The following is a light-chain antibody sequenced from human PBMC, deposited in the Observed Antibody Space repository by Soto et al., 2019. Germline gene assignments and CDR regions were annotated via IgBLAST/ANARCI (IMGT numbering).Light chain of an antibody. CDR1: QSVSSY. Sequence: EIVLTPSTATLPLSQAPRSILSCRANQSVSSYLAWYQQKPGQAPRLLVYGATTRATGIPDRFSGSGSGSDFTLTISRLEPEDFAVYFCQQYGVSPQSFGPGTKVDIK. CDR2: GAT. V-gene: IGKV3-20*01. J-gene: IGKJ3*01. CDR3: QQYGVSPQS.